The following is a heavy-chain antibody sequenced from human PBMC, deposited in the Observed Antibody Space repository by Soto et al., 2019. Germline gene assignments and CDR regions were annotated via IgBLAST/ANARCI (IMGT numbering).Heavy chain of an antibody. CDR1: GGSISSYY. CDR2: IYYSGST. J-gene: IGHJ6*03. CDR3: ARHRIVATIFGDYYYYMDV. V-gene: IGHV4-59*08. Sequence: SETLSLTCTVSGGSISSYYWSWIGQPPGKGLEWIGYIYYSGSTNYNPSLKSRVTISVDTSKNQFSLKLSSVTAADTAVYYCARHRIVATIFGDYYYYMDVWGKGTTVTVSS. D-gene: IGHD5-12*01.